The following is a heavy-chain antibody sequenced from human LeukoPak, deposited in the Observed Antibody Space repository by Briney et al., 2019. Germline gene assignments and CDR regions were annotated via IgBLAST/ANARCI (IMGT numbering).Heavy chain of an antibody. J-gene: IGHJ4*02. Sequence: EASVKVSCKASGGTFSSYAISWVRQAPGQGLEWMGGITPIFGTANYAQKFQGRVTITADESTSTAYMELSSLRSEDTAVYYCARDRNDFWSGYLDYWGQGTLVTVSS. V-gene: IGHV1-69*13. D-gene: IGHD3-3*01. CDR1: GGTFSSYA. CDR2: ITPIFGTA. CDR3: ARDRNDFWSGYLDY.